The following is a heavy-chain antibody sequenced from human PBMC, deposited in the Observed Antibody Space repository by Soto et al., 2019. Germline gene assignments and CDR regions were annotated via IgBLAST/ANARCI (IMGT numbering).Heavy chain of an antibody. CDR3: ASAGHRDYFDY. D-gene: IGHD6-13*01. CDR1: GFTFSSYG. V-gene: IGHV3-NL1*01. Sequence: PGGSLRLSCAASGFTFSSYGMHWVRQAPGKGLEWVSVIYSGGSTYYADSVKGRFTISRDNSKNTLYLQMNSLRAEDTAVYYCASAGHRDYFDYWGQGTLVTVSS. CDR2: IYSGGST. J-gene: IGHJ4*02.